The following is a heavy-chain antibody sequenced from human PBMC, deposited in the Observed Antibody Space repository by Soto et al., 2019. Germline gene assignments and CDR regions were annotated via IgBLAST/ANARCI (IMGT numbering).Heavy chain of an antibody. V-gene: IGHV4-34*01. Sequence: SETLSLTCAVYGASFSGYYWNSIRQTPEKGLEWIGQINHRGSSLYSPSLKSRVSISVDTSKNQFSLILSSVTAADTAVYYCARDPLCSSTNCYSGRLDYWGQGTLVPVSS. CDR3: ARDPLCSSTNCYSGRLDY. D-gene: IGHD2-2*01. J-gene: IGHJ4*02. CDR2: INHRGSS. CDR1: GASFSGYY.